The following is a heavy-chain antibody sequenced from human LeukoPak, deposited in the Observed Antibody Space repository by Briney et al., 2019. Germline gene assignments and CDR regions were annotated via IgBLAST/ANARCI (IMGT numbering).Heavy chain of an antibody. CDR2: IYSDGTT. CDR1: GVTVNSNY. J-gene: IGHJ4*02. V-gene: IGHV3-53*01. Sequence: GGSLRLSCAASGVTVNSNYMSWVRQAPGKGLEWVSVIYSDGTTVYADSVKGRFTISRDNSKDTLFLQMNSLRAEDTAVYYCARARHCGGYFDLWGQGTLVTVSS. D-gene: IGHD4-23*01. CDR3: ARARHCGGYFDL.